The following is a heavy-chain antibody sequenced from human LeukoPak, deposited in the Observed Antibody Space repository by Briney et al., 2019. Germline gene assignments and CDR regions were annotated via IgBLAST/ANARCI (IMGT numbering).Heavy chain of an antibody. CDR1: GFTFSDYY. Sequence: GGSLRLSCAASGFTFSDYYVSWIRQPPGKGLEWVSYISSSGSTIYYADSVKGRFTISRDNAKKTPYMQMTSLRTEDAGVYYCASASSHRIAAGGDYWGQGILVTVSS. D-gene: IGHD6-13*01. CDR2: ISSSGSTI. J-gene: IGHJ4*02. V-gene: IGHV3-11*04. CDR3: ASASSHRIAAGGDY.